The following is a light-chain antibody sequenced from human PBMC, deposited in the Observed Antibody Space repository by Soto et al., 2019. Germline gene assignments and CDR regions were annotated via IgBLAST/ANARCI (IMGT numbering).Light chain of an antibody. CDR3: SSYTTSSIYV. J-gene: IGLJ1*01. Sequence: QSALTQPASVSGSPGQSITISCTGTSSDVGGYNYVSWYQQHPGKAPKLMICDVSDRPSGISNRFSGSKSGNTASLTISGLQDEDDADYYCSSYTTSSIYVLGTVTKVTVL. V-gene: IGLV2-14*01. CDR2: DVS. CDR1: SSDVGGYNY.